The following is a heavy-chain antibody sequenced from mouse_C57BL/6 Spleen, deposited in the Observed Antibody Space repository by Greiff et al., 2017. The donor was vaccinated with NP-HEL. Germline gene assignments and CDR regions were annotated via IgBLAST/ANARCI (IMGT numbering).Heavy chain of an antibody. V-gene: IGHV1-64*01. CDR3: ARSSSSEGFAY. CDR1: GYTFTSYW. Sequence: QVQLQQPGAELVKPGASVKLSCKASGYTFTSYWMHWVKQRPGQGLEWIGMIHPNSGSTNYNEKFKSKATLTVDKSSSTAYMQLSSLTSEDSAVYYCARSSSSEGFAYWGQGTLVTVSA. CDR2: IHPNSGST. J-gene: IGHJ3*01.